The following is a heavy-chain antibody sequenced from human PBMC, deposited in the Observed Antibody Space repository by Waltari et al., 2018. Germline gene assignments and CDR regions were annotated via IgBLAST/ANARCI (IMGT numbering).Heavy chain of an antibody. V-gene: IGHV3-30*04. CDR3: ARDYCDRTNCHGMDV. D-gene: IGHD3-22*01. J-gene: IGHJ6*02. CDR2: ISYNERNI. Sequence: QVQLVECGGGVVQHGRSMRLSCTASEFTFSSYAMHWVRQAPGKGLEWVAVISYNERNIYYVDSVKGRFTISRDNSKKMLYLQMISLIIEDTAVYYCARDYCDRTNCHGMDVWGQGTTVTVSS. CDR1: EFTFSSYA.